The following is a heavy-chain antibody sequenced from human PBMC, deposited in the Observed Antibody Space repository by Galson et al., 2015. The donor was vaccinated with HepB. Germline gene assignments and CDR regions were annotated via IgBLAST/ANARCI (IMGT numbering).Heavy chain of an antibody. Sequence: SVKVSCKASGGTFSSYAISWVRQAPGQGLEWMGGIIPIFGTANYAQKFQGRVTITADESTSTAYMELSSLRSEDTAVYYCARARGITGTFYYYYGMDVWGRGTTVTVSS. J-gene: IGHJ6*02. V-gene: IGHV1-69*01. D-gene: IGHD1-20*01. CDR1: GGTFSSYA. CDR3: ARARGITGTFYYYYGMDV. CDR2: IIPIFGTA.